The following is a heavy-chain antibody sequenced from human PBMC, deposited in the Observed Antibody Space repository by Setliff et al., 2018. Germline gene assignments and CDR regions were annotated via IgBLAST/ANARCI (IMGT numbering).Heavy chain of an antibody. D-gene: IGHD6-13*01. V-gene: IGHV4-34*01. CDR2: INHSGSP. CDR3: ARAGSAAAGRKVVSDH. Sequence: SETLSLTCAVYGGSLSGDYWTWIRQPPGKGLEWIGEINHSGSPNYNPSLKSRVAISVGTSKNYFSLDVNSVTAADTAVYYCARAGSAAAGRKVVSDHWGQGTLVTVSS. CDR1: GGSLSGDY. J-gene: IGHJ4*02.